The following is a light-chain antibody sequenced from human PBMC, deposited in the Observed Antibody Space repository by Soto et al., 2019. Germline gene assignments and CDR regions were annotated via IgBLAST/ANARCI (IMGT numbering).Light chain of an antibody. CDR2: KAS. Sequence: IQMNQSPSTQSASVGDRVTIACRASQSISSRLARYQQKPGKAPQPLIYKASSLESGVPSRLSGGGSGTEFPRANSGLQPDDLAPDDWQQYSTYPFTFGPQNKVESK. CDR3: QQYSTYPFT. V-gene: IGKV1-5*03. J-gene: IGKJ3*01. CDR1: QSISSR.